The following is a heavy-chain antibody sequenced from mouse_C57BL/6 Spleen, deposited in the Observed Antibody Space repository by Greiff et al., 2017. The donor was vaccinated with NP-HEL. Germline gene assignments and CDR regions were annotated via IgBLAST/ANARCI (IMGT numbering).Heavy chain of an antibody. CDR3: ARGGALPLYYFDY. CDR1: GYAFSSYW. J-gene: IGHJ2*01. V-gene: IGHV1-80*01. Sequence: QVQLQQSGAELVKPGASVKISCKASGYAFSSYWMNWVKQRPGKGLEWIGQIYPGDGDTNYNGKFKGKATLTADKSSSTAYMQLSSLTSEDSAVYFCARGGALPLYYFDYWGQGTTLTVSS. CDR2: IYPGDGDT.